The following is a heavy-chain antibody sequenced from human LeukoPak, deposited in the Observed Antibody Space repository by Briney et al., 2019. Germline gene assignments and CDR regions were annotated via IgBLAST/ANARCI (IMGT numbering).Heavy chain of an antibody. D-gene: IGHD6-13*01. V-gene: IGHV3-11*04. J-gene: IGHJ6*03. Sequence: GGSLRLSCAASGFTVSSNYMSWVRQAPGKGLEWVSYISSSGSTIYYADSVKGRFTISRDNAKNSLYLQMNSLRAEDTAVYYCAREGSSSWYYYYYYMDVWGKGTTVTISS. CDR2: ISSSGSTI. CDR3: AREGSSSWYYYYYYMDV. CDR1: GFTVSSNY.